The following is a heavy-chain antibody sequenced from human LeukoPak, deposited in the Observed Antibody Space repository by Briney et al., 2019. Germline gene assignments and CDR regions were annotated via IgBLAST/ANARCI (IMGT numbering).Heavy chain of an antibody. V-gene: IGHV1-2*02. CDR3: ARGPMVRGVIIKMGLVY. CDR2: INPNSGGT. J-gene: IGHJ4*02. CDR1: EYTFTGYY. Sequence: ASVKVSCKASEYTFTGYYMHWVRQAPGQGLEWMGWINPNSGGTNYAQKFQGRVTMTRDTSISTAYMELSRLRSDDTAVYYCARGPMVRGVIIKMGLVYWGQGTLVTVSS. D-gene: IGHD3-10*01.